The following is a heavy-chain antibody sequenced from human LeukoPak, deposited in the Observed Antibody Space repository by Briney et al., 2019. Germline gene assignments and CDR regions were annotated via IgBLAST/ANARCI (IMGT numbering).Heavy chain of an antibody. Sequence: GGSLRLSCAASGFTFSIYSMSWVRQAPGKGLEWVSAISGSGGSTYYADSVKGRFTISRDNSKNTLYLQMNSMRAEDTAVYYCAKVAAVAVHFDAFDIWRQGTMVTVSS. CDR2: ISGSGGST. V-gene: IGHV3-23*01. CDR1: GFTFSIYS. CDR3: AKVAAVAVHFDAFDI. J-gene: IGHJ3*02. D-gene: IGHD6-19*01.